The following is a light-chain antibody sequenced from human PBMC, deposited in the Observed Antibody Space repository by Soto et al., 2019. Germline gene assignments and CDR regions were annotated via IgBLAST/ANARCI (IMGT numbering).Light chain of an antibody. CDR2: DAS. CDR1: QYGKNH. J-gene: IGKJ5*01. V-gene: IGKV3-11*01. Sequence: EIVLTQSPATLSLSPGERVTLSCRASQYGKNHLAWYQLKPGQAPTLLLYDASVRATGIPARFSGSGSGTDFTLPISSREPEDFAVYYCQQRSSWPITFGQGTRLEIK. CDR3: QQRSSWPIT.